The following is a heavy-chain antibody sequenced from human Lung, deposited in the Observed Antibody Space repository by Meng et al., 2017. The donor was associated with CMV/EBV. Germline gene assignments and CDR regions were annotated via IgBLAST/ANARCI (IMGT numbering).Heavy chain of an antibody. CDR2: INAGNGNT. V-gene: IGHV1-3*01. Sequence: QFGQSGAEGKRPGAPWKVSCKASGYTFTHYPIHWVRQAPGQRLEWMGWINAGNGNTKYSQRFQGRVTITRDTSASTAYMELSSLRSEDTTVYYCARAGYDSSGYYPQPFDYWGQGTLVTVSS. J-gene: IGHJ4*02. D-gene: IGHD3-22*01. CDR1: GYTFTHYP. CDR3: ARAGYDSSGYYPQPFDY.